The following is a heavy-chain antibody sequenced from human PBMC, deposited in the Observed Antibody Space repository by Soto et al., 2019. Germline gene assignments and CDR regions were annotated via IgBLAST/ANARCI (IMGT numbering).Heavy chain of an antibody. V-gene: IGHV4-34*01. CDR1: GGSFIDYS. Sequence: QVLLQQWGAGRLKPSETLSLTCAVYGGSFIDYSWGWLRQSPGTGLEWIGEINHSGSANYNTSLKSRVTISVDTSKNQFSLKLYSVTAADAAVYYCARVSDYWSQGTLVTVSS. J-gene: IGHJ4*02. CDR2: INHSGSA. CDR3: ARVSDY.